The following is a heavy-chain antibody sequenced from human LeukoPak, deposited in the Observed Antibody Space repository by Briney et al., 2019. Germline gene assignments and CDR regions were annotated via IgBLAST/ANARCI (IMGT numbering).Heavy chain of an antibody. CDR3: ARGAAYCSSTSCPLY. CDR1: GGPISSYY. CDR2: IYYSGST. D-gene: IGHD2-2*01. J-gene: IGHJ4*02. V-gene: IGHV4-59*01. Sequence: SETLSLTCTVSGGPISSYYWSWIRQPPGKGLEWIGYIYYSGSTNYNPSLKSRVTISVDTSKNQFSLKLSSVTAADTAVYYCARGAAYCSSTSCPLYWGQGTLVTVSS.